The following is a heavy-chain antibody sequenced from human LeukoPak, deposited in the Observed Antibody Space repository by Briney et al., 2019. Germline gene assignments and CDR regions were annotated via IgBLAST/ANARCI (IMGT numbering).Heavy chain of an antibody. CDR1: GYTFTSYY. D-gene: IGHD2-21*02. Sequence: GASVKVSCKASGYTFTSYYMHWVRQAPGQGLEWMGGIIPIFGTANYAQKFQGRVTITADESTSTAYMELSSLRSEDTAVYYCARGGNQAYCGGDCYNYGMDVWGQGTTVTVSS. J-gene: IGHJ6*02. V-gene: IGHV1-69*13. CDR2: IIPIFGTA. CDR3: ARGGNQAYCGGDCYNYGMDV.